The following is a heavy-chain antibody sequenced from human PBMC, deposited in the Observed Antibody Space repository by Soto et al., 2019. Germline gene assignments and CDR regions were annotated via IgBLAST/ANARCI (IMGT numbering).Heavy chain of an antibody. CDR3: ARSGSSWRGTNYYYSGMDV. CDR1: GGSISSYY. D-gene: IGHD6-13*01. CDR2: IYYSGST. V-gene: IGHV4-59*01. Sequence: SETLSLTCTASGGSISSYYWSWIRQPPGKGLEWIGYIYYSGSTNYNPSLKSRVTISVDTSKNQSSLKLSSVTAADTAVYYCARSGSSWRGTNYYYSGMDVWGQGTTVTVSS. J-gene: IGHJ6*02.